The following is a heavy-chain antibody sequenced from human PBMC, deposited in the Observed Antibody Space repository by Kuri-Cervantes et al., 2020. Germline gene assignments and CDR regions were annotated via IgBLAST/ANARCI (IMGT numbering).Heavy chain of an antibody. J-gene: IGHJ6*02. V-gene: IGHV4-59*01. D-gene: IGHD3-3*01. CDR1: NGSISSYY. CDR3: ARDRKGFLEWLSTSYYYGMDV. CDR2: INYSGSS. Sequence: GSLRLSCTVSNGSISSYYWSWIRQPPGKGLEWIGYINYSGSSNYNPSLKSRVTISVDTSKNQFSLKLSSVTTADTAVYYCARDRKGFLEWLSTSYYYGMDVWGQGNTVTVSS.